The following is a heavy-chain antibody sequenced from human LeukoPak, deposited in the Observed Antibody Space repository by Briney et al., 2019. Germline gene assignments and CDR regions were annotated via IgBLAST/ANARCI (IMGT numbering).Heavy chain of an antibody. Sequence: GGSLRLSCAASGFTLSSSAMSWVRQGRVKGLEWVSAISGSGGSTYYADSVKGRFTISRDNSKNTLYLQMNSLRAEDTAVYYCAKLRDWKPEGLLFDYWGQGTLVTVSS. V-gene: IGHV3-23*01. CDR3: AKLRDWKPEGLLFDY. D-gene: IGHD1-1*01. CDR1: GFTLSSSA. J-gene: IGHJ4*02. CDR2: ISGSGGST.